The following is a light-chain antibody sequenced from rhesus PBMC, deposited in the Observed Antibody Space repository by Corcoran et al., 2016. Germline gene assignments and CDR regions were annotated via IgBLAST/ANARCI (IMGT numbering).Light chain of an antibody. CDR3: LQGYSTPFT. V-gene: IGKV1-36*02. CDR2: RAS. J-gene: IGKJ3*01. Sequence: DIQMTQSPSSLSASIGDRVTITCRASQGVGDYLTWFQQKPGKPPKRLIDRASSLESGVPSRFSGSGSGTDFTLTISSLQPEDFATYYCLQGYSTPFTFGPGTKLDIK. CDR1: QGVGDY.